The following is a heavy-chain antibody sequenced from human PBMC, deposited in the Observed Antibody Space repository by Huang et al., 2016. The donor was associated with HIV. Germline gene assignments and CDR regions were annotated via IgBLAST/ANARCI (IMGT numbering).Heavy chain of an antibody. CDR1: GFPFNNHA. D-gene: IGHD5-18*01. CDR3: ARAKDTWDAYDI. Sequence: QVQLVESGGGVVQPGRSLRLSCAASGFPFNNHAMHWVRQAQGKGVVWVAVISNDGSNNYDADSVKGRFTISRDRSKSTLFLHMTSLRTEDTAVYYCARAKDTWDAYDIWGQGTMVIVSS. J-gene: IGHJ3*02. CDR2: ISNDGSNN. V-gene: IGHV3-30-3*01.